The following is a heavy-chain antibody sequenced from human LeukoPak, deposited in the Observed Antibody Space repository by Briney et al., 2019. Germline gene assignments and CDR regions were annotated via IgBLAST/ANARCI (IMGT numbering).Heavy chain of an antibody. CDR2: IIPILGIA. V-gene: IGHV1-69*04. Sequence: ASVKVSCKASGGTFSSYAISWVRQAPGQGLEWMGRIIPILGIANYAQKFQGRVTITADKSTSTAYMELSSLKASDTAMYYCARNEAAGMLNFQHWGQGTLVTVSS. J-gene: IGHJ1*01. CDR3: ARNEAAGMLNFQH. D-gene: IGHD6-13*01. CDR1: GGTFSSYA.